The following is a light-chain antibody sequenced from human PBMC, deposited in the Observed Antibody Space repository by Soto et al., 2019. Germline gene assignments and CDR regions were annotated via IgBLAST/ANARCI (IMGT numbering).Light chain of an antibody. CDR2: QAS. CDR3: LQYQSYWT. V-gene: IGKV1-5*03. J-gene: IGKJ1*01. Sequence: DIQMTQSPSTLSASVGDRVSITCRASQSISRQLAWYQQKPGKAPNLLIYQASNLETGVPSRFTGSGSGTEFTLTISSLQPDDLAIYYGLQYQSYWTFGQGTKVEVK. CDR1: QSISRQ.